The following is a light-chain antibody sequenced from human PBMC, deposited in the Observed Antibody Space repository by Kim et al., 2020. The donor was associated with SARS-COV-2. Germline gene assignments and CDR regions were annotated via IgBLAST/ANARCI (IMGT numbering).Light chain of an antibody. V-gene: IGKV3-11*01. CDR2: DAS. CDR1: QGVSTH. CDR3: QQRANWPLT. Sequence: SVSPWERATLFCRASQGVSTHLGWYQQKPGQAPRLLIYDASIRAAGIPARFSGSGSETDFTLTISSLEPEDFAVYYCQQRANWPLTFGGGTKLEI. J-gene: IGKJ4*01.